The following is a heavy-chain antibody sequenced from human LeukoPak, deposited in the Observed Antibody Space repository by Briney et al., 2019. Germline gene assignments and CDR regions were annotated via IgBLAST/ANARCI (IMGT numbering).Heavy chain of an antibody. V-gene: IGHV1-18*01. D-gene: IGHD6-19*01. CDR1: GYSFSSYG. CDR3: ARDHVAVSGTGVFDY. J-gene: IGHJ4*02. CDR2: ISGYNGNT. Sequence: ASVKVSCKASGYSFSSYGITWVRQAPGQGLEWMGWISGYNGNTKYAQNFQDRVTMTTDTITSTAYMELRSLRSDDTAVYHCARDHVAVSGTGVFDYWGQGTLVTVSS.